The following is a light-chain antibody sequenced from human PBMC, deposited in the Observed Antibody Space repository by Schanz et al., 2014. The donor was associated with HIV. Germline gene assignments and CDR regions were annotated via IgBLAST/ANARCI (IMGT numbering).Light chain of an antibody. CDR1: SSNIGSNT. Sequence: QSVLTQPPSASGTPGQRVTISCSGSSSNIGSNTVSWYQQLPGTAPKLLIYDDTQRPSGVPDRFSGSKFDTSAALAISGLQSEDEADYFCAAWDDRLNGPVFGGGTKLTVL. V-gene: IGLV1-44*01. J-gene: IGLJ2*01. CDR3: AAWDDRLNGPV. CDR2: DDT.